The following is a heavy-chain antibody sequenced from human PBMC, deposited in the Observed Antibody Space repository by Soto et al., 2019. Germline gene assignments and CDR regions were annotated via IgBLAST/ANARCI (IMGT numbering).Heavy chain of an antibody. D-gene: IGHD6-19*01. CDR2: IIPIFGTA. CDR1: GVTFSKFI. CDR3: AKVRYSSPMGYYYGIDV. Sequence: QVQLEQSGGEVKKPGSSVKVSCKASGVTFSKFIMTWVRQAPGLGLEWVGVIIPIFGTANYAQKFQGRVTITADESTCTSYMEVNNLRSEDTAVYYCAKVRYSSPMGYYYGIDVWGQGTTVTVSS. J-gene: IGHJ6*02. V-gene: IGHV1-69*01.